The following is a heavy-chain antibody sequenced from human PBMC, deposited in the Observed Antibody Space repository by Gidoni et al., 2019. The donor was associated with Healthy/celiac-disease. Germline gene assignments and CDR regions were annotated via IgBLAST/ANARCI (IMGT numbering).Heavy chain of an antibody. D-gene: IGHD3-16*01. J-gene: IGHJ4*02. V-gene: IGHV4-59*01. CDR2: IYYSGST. Sequence: QVQLQESGPGLVKLSETLSLTCTVSGGSISSYYWSWIRQPPGKGLEWIGYIYYSGSTNYNPSLKSRVTISVDTSKNQFSLKLSSVTAADTAVYYCARGQIGDYFDYWGQGTLVTVSS. CDR1: GGSISSYY. CDR3: ARGQIGDYFDY.